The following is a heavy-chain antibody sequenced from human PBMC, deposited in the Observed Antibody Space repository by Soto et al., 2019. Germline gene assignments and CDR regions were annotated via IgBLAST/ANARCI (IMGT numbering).Heavy chain of an antibody. V-gene: IGHV3-30-3*01. J-gene: IGHJ6*02. D-gene: IGHD3-3*02. CDR1: GFTFLTYA. CDR2: ISYDGNNN. Sequence: QVPLVESGGGAAQPGSSLRLSCAATGFTFLTYAMEWVRQAPGKGLDCVALISYDGNNNYYADSVRGRFNISRHNSKNTLYLQMHTLRPEDTALIFCARPVEHFYYYGMDVSGQGTTVAVAS. CDR3: ARPVEHFYYYGMDV.